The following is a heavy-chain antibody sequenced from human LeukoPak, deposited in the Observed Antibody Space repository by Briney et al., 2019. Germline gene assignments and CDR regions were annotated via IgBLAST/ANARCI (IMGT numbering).Heavy chain of an antibody. CDR2: IYPGDSDT. Sequence: GESLKISCKGSGYSFTSYWIGWVRQMPGKGLEWMGIIYPGDSDTRYSPSFQGQVTISADKSISTAYLQWSSLKASDTAMYYCARLGYSYGPYYYYGMDVWGQGTTVTVSS. CDR3: ARLGYSYGPYYYYGMDV. J-gene: IGHJ6*02. V-gene: IGHV5-51*01. CDR1: GYSFTSYW. D-gene: IGHD5-18*01.